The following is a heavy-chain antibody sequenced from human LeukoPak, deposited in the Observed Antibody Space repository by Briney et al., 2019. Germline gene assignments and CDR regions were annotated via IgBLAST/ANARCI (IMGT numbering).Heavy chain of an antibody. CDR2: VDPEDGKT. Sequence: ASVKISCKISGYAFTEYYIHWVQQAPGKGLEWVGLVDPEDGKTMYAEKFQGRVTITADTSRDTAYLELSSLTSEDTAVYFCARSASGTGYTAWGQGTLVTVSS. D-gene: IGHD3-9*01. CDR1: GYAFTEYY. J-gene: IGHJ4*02. CDR3: ARSASGTGYTA. V-gene: IGHV1-69-2*01.